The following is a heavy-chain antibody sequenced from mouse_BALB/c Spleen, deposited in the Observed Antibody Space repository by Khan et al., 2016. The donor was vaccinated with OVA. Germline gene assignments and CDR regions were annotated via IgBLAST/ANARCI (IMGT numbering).Heavy chain of an antibody. Sequence: EVQLQESGGGLVQPGGSMKLSCVASGFTFSNYWMNWVRQSPEKGLEWVAEIRLKSNNYATHYAESVKGRFTISSDDSKSSVYLQMNNLRAEDTGIYYCTMGIYYGSSYDYYSMDYWGQGTSVTVSS. D-gene: IGHD1-1*01. CDR1: GFTFSNYW. V-gene: IGHV6-6*02. CDR2: IRLKSNNYAT. CDR3: TMGIYYGSSYDYYSMDY. J-gene: IGHJ4*01.